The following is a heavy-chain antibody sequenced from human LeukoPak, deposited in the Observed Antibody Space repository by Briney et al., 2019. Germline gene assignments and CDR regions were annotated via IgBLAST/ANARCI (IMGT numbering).Heavy chain of an antibody. CDR1: GFTFDDFA. CDR2: ISWNSGTI. Sequence: GGSLRLPCAASGFTFDDFAMHWVRQAPGKGLEWVSGISWNSGTIAYADSVKGRFTISRDNAKNSLYLQMNSLRPEDTALYYCVKANYWGQGTLVTVSS. CDR3: VKANY. J-gene: IGHJ4*02. V-gene: IGHV3-9*01.